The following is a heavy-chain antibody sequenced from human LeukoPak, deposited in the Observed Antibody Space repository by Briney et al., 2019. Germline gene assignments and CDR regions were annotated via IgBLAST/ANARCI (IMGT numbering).Heavy chain of an antibody. CDR1: GGSISSHY. CDR2: IYYSGST. CDR3: ARQYVTPTYYYYMDV. D-gene: IGHD1-1*01. J-gene: IGHJ6*03. Sequence: PSETLSLTCTVSGGSISSHYWSWIRQPPGKGLEWIGYIYYSGSTNYNPSLKSRVTISVDTSKNQFSLKLSSVTAADTAVYYCARQYVTPTYYYYMDVWGKGTTVTVSS. V-gene: IGHV4-59*08.